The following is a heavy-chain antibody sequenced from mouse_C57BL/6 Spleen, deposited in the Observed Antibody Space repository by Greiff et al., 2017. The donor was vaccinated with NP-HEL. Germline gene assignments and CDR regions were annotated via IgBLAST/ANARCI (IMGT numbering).Heavy chain of an antibody. D-gene: IGHD2-12*01. CDR2: IDPEDGDT. CDR3: TTEIGSYYSYFDY. V-gene: IGHV14-1*01. CDR1: GFNIKDYY. Sequence: EVQLQQSGAELVRPGASVKLSCTASGFNIKDYYMHWVKQRPEQGLEWIGRIDPEDGDTEYAPKFQGKATMTADTSSNTAYLQLSSLTSEDTAVYYCTTEIGSYYSYFDYWGQGTTLTVSS. J-gene: IGHJ2*01.